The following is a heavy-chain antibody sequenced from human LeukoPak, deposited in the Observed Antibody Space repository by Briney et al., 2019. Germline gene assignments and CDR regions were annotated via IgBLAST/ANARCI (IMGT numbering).Heavy chain of an antibody. CDR2: IYYNGAT. CDR3: ARYDSSSAGFDF. V-gene: IGHV4-59*01. CDR1: GGSISGSY. D-gene: IGHD2-2*01. Sequence: KPSETLSLTCTVSGGSISGSYWSWTRQPPGKGLEWVGYIYYNGATYYSPSLKSRVTISVDTSQSQFSLKMNSVTAADTAIYFCARYDSSSAGFDFWGQGTLVTVSS. J-gene: IGHJ4*02.